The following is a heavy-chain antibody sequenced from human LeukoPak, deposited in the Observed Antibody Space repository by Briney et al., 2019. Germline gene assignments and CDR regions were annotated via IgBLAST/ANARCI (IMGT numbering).Heavy chain of an antibody. CDR3: ARVAPQYSSGLDY. Sequence: GASVKVSCKASGYTFTGYYMHWVRQAPGQGLEWMGWINPNSGGANYAKKFQGRVTMTRDTSISTAYMELSRLRSDDTAVYYCARVAPQYSSGLDYWGQGTLVTVSS. J-gene: IGHJ4*02. V-gene: IGHV1-2*02. CDR1: GYTFTGYY. D-gene: IGHD6-19*01. CDR2: INPNSGGA.